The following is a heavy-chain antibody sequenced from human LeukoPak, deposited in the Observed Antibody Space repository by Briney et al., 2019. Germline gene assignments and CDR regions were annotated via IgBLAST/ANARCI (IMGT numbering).Heavy chain of an antibody. Sequence: GESLQISCKGSEYSFTKYRIGWVRQMLGKGLEWMGNIYPGDSSIKYSPSFQGQVTMSADKSISTAYLQWSGLKASDTAMYYCARRWGSGSGGYYNLWYFDRWGRGTLVTVAS. J-gene: IGHJ2*01. CDR3: ARRWGSGSGGYYNLWYFDR. CDR1: EYSFTKYR. D-gene: IGHD3-10*01. V-gene: IGHV5-51*01. CDR2: IYPGDSSI.